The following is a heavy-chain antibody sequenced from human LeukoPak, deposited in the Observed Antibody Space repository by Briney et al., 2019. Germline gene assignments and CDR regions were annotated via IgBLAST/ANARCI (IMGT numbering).Heavy chain of an antibody. D-gene: IGHD6-19*01. CDR1: GYTFTGYY. V-gene: IGHV1-2*02. Sequence: ASVKVSCKASGYTFTGYYMHWVRQAPGQGLEWMGWINPNSGGTNYAQKFQGRVTMTRDTSISTAYMELSRLRSDDTAVYYCARGGYRAVAAATLPGMDVWGKGTTVTVSS. J-gene: IGHJ6*04. CDR3: ARGGYRAVAAATLPGMDV. CDR2: INPNSGGT.